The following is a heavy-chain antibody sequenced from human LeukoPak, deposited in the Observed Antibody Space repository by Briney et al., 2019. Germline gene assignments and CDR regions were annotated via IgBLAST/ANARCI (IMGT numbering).Heavy chain of an antibody. CDR3: ARDRGLYSSHPEYYFDY. CDR2: INPNSGGT. CDR1: GYTFTGYY. Sequence: ASVKVSCKASGYTFTGYYMHWVRQAPGQGLEWMGWINPNSGGTNYAQKFQGRVTMTRDMSTSTVYMELSSLRSEDTAVYYCARDRGLYSSHPEYYFDYWGQGTLVTVSS. V-gene: IGHV1-2*02. J-gene: IGHJ4*02. D-gene: IGHD6-13*01.